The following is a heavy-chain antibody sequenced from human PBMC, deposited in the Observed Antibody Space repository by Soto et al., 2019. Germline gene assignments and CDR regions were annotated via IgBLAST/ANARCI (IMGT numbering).Heavy chain of an antibody. CDR3: ARGILRTDLDY. D-gene: IGHD4-17*01. CDR1: GGSFSGYY. J-gene: IGHJ4*02. V-gene: IGHV4-34*01. Sequence: QVQLQQWGAGLLKPSETLSLTCAVYGGSFSGYYWSWIRQPPGKGLEWIGEINHSGSTNYNPSLKSRVTISVDTSKNQYSLKLSSVTAADTAVYYCARGILRTDLDYWGQGTLVTVSS. CDR2: INHSGST.